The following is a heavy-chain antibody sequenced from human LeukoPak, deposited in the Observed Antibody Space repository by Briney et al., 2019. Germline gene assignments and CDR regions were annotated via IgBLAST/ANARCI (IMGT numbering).Heavy chain of an antibody. D-gene: IGHD3-16*02. CDR3: AKVKGSWPPTSADY. Sequence: GGSLRLSCVASGFTFSSNAMSWVRQAPGMGPDWVSSITFSGSSTDYADSVKGRFTISRDNSKNTLYLQMSSLRVEDTAVYYCAKVKGSWPPTSADYWGQGTLVTVSS. CDR2: ITFSGSST. CDR1: GFTFSSNA. V-gene: IGHV3-23*01. J-gene: IGHJ4*02.